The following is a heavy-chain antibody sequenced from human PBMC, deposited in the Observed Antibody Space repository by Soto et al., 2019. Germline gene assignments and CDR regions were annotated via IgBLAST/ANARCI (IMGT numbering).Heavy chain of an antibody. CDR3: AHRGGATVGLYYFDD. D-gene: IGHD3-16*01. V-gene: IGHV2-5*01. J-gene: IGHJ4*02. CDR2: IYWHDDK. CDR1: GFPLSTTGVG. Sequence: SGPTLVNPTQTLTLTCTFSGFPLSTTGVGVSWIRQPPGKALEWLALIYWHDDKRYSPSLKSRLTITKDTSKNQVVLTMTNMDPVDTVTYYCAHRGGATVGLYYFDDRGQRARVTVSS.